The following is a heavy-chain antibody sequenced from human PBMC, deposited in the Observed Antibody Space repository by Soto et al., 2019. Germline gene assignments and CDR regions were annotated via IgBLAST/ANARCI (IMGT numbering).Heavy chain of an antibody. V-gene: IGHV1-69*01. Sequence: QVQLVQSGAEVKTPGSSVKVSCKAPGGTFSSYAISWVRQAPGQGLEWMGGIIPIFGTAKYAQKFQGRVTITADESPSTGYMELSSLRAEDTAVYYCARSQGGSSSLDIYYYYYYGMDVWGQGTTVTVSS. CDR3: ARSQGGSSSLDIYYYYYYGMDV. J-gene: IGHJ6*02. CDR2: IIPIFGTA. CDR1: GGTFSSYA. D-gene: IGHD2-15*01.